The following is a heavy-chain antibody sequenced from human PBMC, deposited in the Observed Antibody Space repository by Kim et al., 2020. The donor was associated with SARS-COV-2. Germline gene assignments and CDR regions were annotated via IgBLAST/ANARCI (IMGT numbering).Heavy chain of an antibody. CDR3: ARPHTPYYDFWSGFDY. V-gene: IGHV3-30*03. J-gene: IGHJ4*02. CDR1: GFTFSSYG. Sequence: GGSLRLSCAASGFTFSSYGMHWVRQAPGKGLEWVAVISYDGSNKYYADSVKGRFTISRDNSKNTLYLQMNSLRAEDTAVYYCARPHTPYYDFWSGFDYWGQGTLVTVSS. D-gene: IGHD3-3*01. CDR2: ISYDGSNK.